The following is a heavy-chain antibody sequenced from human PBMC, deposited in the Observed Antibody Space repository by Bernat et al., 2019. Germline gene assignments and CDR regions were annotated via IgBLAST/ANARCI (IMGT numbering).Heavy chain of an antibody. V-gene: IGHV3-33*01. CDR2: IWYDGSNK. D-gene: IGHD5-18*01. Sequence: QVQLVESGGGVVQPGRSLRLSCAASGFTFSSYGMHWVRQAPGKGLEWVAVIWYDGSNKYYADSVKGRFTISRDNSKNTMYLQMNSLRAEDTAVYYCAGESSVVDTAMAPLLDSRGFDPWGQGTLVTVSS. J-gene: IGHJ5*02. CDR3: AGESSVVDTAMAPLLDSRGFDP. CDR1: GFTFSSYG.